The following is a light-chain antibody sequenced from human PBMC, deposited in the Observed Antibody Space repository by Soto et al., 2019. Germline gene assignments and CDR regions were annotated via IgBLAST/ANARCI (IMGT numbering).Light chain of an antibody. CDR2: GTS. CDR1: QSVSSTY. J-gene: IGKJ2*01. V-gene: IGKV3-20*01. CDR3: QKYGNSPHT. Sequence: EIVLTQSPGTLSLSPGERAALSCRASQSVSSTYLAWYQQKPGQAPRLLIYGTSTRAAGIPDKFSGSGSGTDFTLTISRLEPEDFAVYYCQKYGNSPHTFGQGTKLQIK.